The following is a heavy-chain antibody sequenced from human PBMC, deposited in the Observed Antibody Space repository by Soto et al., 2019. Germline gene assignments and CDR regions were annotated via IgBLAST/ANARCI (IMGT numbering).Heavy chain of an antibody. CDR1: GGSFSGYY. V-gene: IGHV4-34*01. D-gene: IGHD6-13*01. CDR3: ARDYSSSWYYYYYYGMDV. CDR2: INHSGST. Sequence: LETLSLTCAVYGGSFSGYYWSWIRQPPGKGLEWIGEINHSGSTNYNPSLKSRVTISVDTSKNQFSLKLSSVTAADTAVYYCARDYSSSWYYYYYYGMDVWGQGTTVTSP. J-gene: IGHJ6*02.